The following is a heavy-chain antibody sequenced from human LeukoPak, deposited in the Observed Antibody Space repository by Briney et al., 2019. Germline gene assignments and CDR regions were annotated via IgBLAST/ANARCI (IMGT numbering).Heavy chain of an antibody. V-gene: IGHV4-4*02. J-gene: IGHJ4*02. D-gene: IGHD6-25*01. Sequence: SETLSLTCGVSGGSVSSTNWWTWIRQPPGKGLEWIGEVHLDGRTNFNPSLKSRLTMSVDLSGNHVSLKLTSVTAADTAVYYCAREGGFYRPLDYSGQGTLVTVSS. CDR1: GGSVSSTNW. CDR3: AREGGFYRPLDY. CDR2: VHLDGRT.